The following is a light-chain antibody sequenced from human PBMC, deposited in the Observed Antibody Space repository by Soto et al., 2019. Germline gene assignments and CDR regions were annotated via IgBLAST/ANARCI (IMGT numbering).Light chain of an antibody. CDR3: QQYGSSQA. CDR2: GAS. V-gene: IGKV3-20*01. J-gene: IGKJ1*01. CDR1: QSVSSSY. Sequence: EILLTQSPVTLSLSPGERATLSCRASQSVSSSYLAWYQQKPGQAPRLLIYGASSRATGIPDRFSGSGSGTDFTLTISRLEPEDFAVYYCQQYGSSQAFGQGTKVDIK.